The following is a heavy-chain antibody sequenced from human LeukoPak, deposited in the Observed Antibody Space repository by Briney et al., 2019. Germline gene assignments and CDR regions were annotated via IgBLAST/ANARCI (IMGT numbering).Heavy chain of an antibody. Sequence: PGGSLSLSCAASGFTFSSYAMSWVRQAPGKGLEWVSSISGAGDSKYYADSVKGRFTISRDSSKTTLYLEMSSLRAEDTALYFCAKDATYSDSSSSFFAYWGQGTLVAVSS. J-gene: IGHJ4*02. V-gene: IGHV3-23*01. D-gene: IGHD3-22*01. CDR3: AKDATYSDSSSSFFAY. CDR2: ISGAGDSK. CDR1: GFTFSSYA.